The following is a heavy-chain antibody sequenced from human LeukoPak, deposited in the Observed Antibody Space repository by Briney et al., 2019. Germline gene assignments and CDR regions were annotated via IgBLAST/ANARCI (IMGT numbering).Heavy chain of an antibody. V-gene: IGHV4-4*07. J-gene: IGHJ3*02. CDR1: GCSISSYY. CDR2: IYTSGST. CDR3: ARDPWNDDAFDI. D-gene: IGHD1-1*01. Sequence: SETLSLTCTVSGCSISSYYWSWIRQPAGKGLEWIGRIYTSGSTNYNPSLKSRVTMSVDTSKDRFSLKLSSVTAADTAVYYCARDPWNDDAFDIWGQGTMVTVSS.